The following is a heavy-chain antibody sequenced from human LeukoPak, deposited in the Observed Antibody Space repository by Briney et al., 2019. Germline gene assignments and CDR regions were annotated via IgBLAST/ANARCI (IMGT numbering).Heavy chain of an antibody. D-gene: IGHD3-16*01. J-gene: IGHJ4*02. CDR3: ANYGVVLATYGSPSPFVY. CDR2: ISDSGSA. Sequence: SETLSLTCTVSGSSMSSDYYWGWIRQPPGKGLEWIGIISDSGSAYYNPSLKSRVVISVDPPKKQFSLKLSSVTAAASAVYHCANYGVVLATYGSPSPFVYWGKGTLVTVSS. V-gene: IGHV4-38-2*02. CDR1: GSSMSSDYY.